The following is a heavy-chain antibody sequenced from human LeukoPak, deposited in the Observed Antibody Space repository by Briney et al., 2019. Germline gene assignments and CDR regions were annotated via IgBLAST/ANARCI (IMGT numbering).Heavy chain of an antibody. CDR3: ARGRSTGYPYYFEY. CDR1: GYTFTSYD. CDR2: MNPNSGST. Sequence: ASVKVSCKASGYTFTSYDINWVRQATGEGLEWMGWMNPNSGSTGYAQKFQGRVTITRNTSISTAYMELSGLRSEDTAVYYCARGRSTGYPYYFEYWGQGTLVTVSS. V-gene: IGHV1-8*03. J-gene: IGHJ4*02. D-gene: IGHD5-12*01.